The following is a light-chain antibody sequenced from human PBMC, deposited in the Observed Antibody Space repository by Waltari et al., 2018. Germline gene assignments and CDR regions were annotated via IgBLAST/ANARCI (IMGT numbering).Light chain of an antibody. CDR2: GAS. V-gene: IGKV3-15*01. Sequence: EMVMTQSPATLSVSPGERATLSCRASQSVSSNLAWYQQKPGQAPRLLFYGASTSATGIPARFSGSGSGTEFTLTISSLQSEDFAFYYCQQYNNWPPRYTFGQGTKLEIK. J-gene: IGKJ2*01. CDR1: QSVSSN. CDR3: QQYNNWPPRYT.